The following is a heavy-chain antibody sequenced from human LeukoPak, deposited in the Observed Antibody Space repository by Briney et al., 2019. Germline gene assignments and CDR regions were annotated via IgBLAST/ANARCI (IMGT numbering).Heavy chain of an antibody. CDR1: GGSISSYY. D-gene: IGHD5-18*01. J-gene: IGHJ6*03. CDR2: IYTGGST. V-gene: IGHV4-4*07. CDR3: AREGYSYGYGLDYYYMDV. Sequence: ASETLSLTCTVSGGSISSYYWSWIRQPPGKGLEWIGRIYTGGSTNYNPSLKSRVTMSVDTSKNQFSLKLNSATAADTAVYFCAREGYSYGYGLDYYYMDVWGKGTTVTVSS.